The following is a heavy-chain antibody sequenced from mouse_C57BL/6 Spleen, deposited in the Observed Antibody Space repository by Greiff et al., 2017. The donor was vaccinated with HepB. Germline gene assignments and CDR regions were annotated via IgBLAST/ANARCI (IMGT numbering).Heavy chain of an antibody. CDR2: IYPRSGNT. Sequence: QVQLQQSGAELARPGASVKLSCKASGYTFTSYGISWVKQRTGQGLEWIGEIYPRSGNTYYNEKFKGKATLTADKSSSTAYMELRSLTSEDSAVYFCASERDDGYYSAWFAYWGQGTLVTVSA. J-gene: IGHJ3*01. CDR1: GYTFTSYG. CDR3: ASERDDGYYSAWFAY. V-gene: IGHV1-81*01. D-gene: IGHD2-3*01.